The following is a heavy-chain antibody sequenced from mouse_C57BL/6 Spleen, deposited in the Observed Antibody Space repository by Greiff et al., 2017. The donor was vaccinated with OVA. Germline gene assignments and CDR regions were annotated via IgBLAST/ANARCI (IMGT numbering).Heavy chain of an antibody. CDR3: ARSEDYVDY. Sequence: VQLQQSGPELVKPGASVKISCKASGYTFTDYYMNWVKQSHGKSLEWIGDINPNNGGTSYNQKFKGKATLTVDKSSSTAYMELRSLTSEDSAVYYCARSEDYVDYWGQGTTLTVSS. J-gene: IGHJ2*01. CDR2: INPNNGGT. V-gene: IGHV1-26*01. CDR1: GYTFTDYY.